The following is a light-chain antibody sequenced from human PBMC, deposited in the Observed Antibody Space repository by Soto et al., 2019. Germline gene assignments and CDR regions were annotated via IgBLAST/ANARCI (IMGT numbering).Light chain of an antibody. J-gene: IGLJ3*02. Sequence: QSVLTQSPSASASLGASVKLTCTLSSGHSSYAIAWHQQQPEKGPRYLMKLNSDGSHSKGDGIPDRFSGSSSGAERYLTISSLQSADEADYYCQTWGTGLLVFGGGTKLTVL. CDR3: QTWGTGLLV. CDR1: SGHSSYA. CDR2: LNSDGSH. V-gene: IGLV4-69*01.